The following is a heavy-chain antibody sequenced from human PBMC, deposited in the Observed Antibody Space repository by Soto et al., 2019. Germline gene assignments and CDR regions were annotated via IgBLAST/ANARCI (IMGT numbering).Heavy chain of an antibody. Sequence: PGGSLRLSCSASGFTFNTFWMSWVRQAPGKGLEWVANINPNGGEKYHVDSVKGRFTISRDNAKNSLYLQMNSLRDEDTAVYYCARVARPTYYIDYWGREPWSPSPQ. CDR3: ARVARPTYYIDY. CDR1: GFTFNTFW. V-gene: IGHV3-7*02. CDR2: INPNGGEK. J-gene: IGHJ4*02.